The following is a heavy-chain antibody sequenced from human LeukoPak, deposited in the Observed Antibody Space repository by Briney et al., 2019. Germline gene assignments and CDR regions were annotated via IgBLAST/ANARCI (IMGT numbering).Heavy chain of an antibody. D-gene: IGHD3-3*01. Sequence: GGSLRLSCAASGFTFSSYAMSWVRQAPGKGLEWVSAISGSGGSTYYADPVKGRFTISRDNSKNTLYLQMNSLRAEDTAVYYCAKDPRYYDFWSGYQNYYYYGMDVWGQGTTVTVSS. CDR2: ISGSGGST. V-gene: IGHV3-23*01. J-gene: IGHJ6*02. CDR3: AKDPRYYDFWSGYQNYYYYGMDV. CDR1: GFTFSSYA.